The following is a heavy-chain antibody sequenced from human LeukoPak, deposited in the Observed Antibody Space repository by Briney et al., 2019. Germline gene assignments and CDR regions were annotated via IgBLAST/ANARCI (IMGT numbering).Heavy chain of an antibody. CDR2: ISAYNGNT. D-gene: IGHD4-17*01. V-gene: IGHV1-18*01. CDR1: GYTFTSYG. J-gene: IGHJ4*02. CDR3: APLDDYGDPPAWG. Sequence: GASVKVSCKASGYTFTSYGISWVRQAPGQGLEWMGWISAYNGNTNYAQKLQGRVTMTTDTSTSTAYIELRSLRSDDTAVYYCAPLDDYGDPPAWGWGQGTLVTVSS.